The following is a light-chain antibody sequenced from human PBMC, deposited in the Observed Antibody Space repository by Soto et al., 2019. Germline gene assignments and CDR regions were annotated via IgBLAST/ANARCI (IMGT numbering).Light chain of an antibody. Sequence: ETVLTQSPGTLSLSPGERATLSCRASQSVSTTYLAWYQQKPGQSPRLLIYGTSNRATGIPDRFSGSGSGTDFTLTISRLEPEDFATYYCLQDFTYPYTFGQGTKLEIK. V-gene: IGKV3-20*01. CDR2: GTS. CDR1: QSVSTTY. CDR3: LQDFTYPYT. J-gene: IGKJ2*01.